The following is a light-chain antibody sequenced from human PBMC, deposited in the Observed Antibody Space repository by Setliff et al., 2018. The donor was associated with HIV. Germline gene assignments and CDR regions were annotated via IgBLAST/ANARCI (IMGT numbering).Light chain of an antibody. CDR1: SSDVGGYNY. J-gene: IGLJ1*01. Sequence: QSVLTQPASVSGSPGQSITISCTGTSSDVGGYNYVSWYQQHPGKAPKLIIYEVRNRPSGVSNRFSGSKSGNTASLTISGLQAGDEADYYCSSYAISNTLPFGTGTKV. V-gene: IGLV2-14*01. CDR2: EVR. CDR3: SSYAISNTLP.